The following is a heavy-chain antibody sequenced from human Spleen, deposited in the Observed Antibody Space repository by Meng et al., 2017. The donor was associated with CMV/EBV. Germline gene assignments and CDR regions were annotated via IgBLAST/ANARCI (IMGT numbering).Heavy chain of an antibody. CDR1: SYA. CDR3: AREDGYCSSTSCYTGWGYDY. D-gene: IGHD2-2*02. Sequence: SYAMHWVRQAPGKGLEWVAVISHDGSDKYYADSVKGRFTLSRDNSKNTLYLQMNSLRVEDTAVYYCAREDGYCSSTSCYTGWGYDYWGQGTLVTVSS. V-gene: IGHV3-30*04. J-gene: IGHJ4*02. CDR2: ISHDGSDK.